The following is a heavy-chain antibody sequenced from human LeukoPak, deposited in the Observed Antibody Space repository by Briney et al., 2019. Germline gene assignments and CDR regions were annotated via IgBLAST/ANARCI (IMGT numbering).Heavy chain of an antibody. V-gene: IGHV3-7*01. CDR1: GLTFSSYW. D-gene: IGHD3-22*01. CDR3: GRDAIVSSGY. J-gene: IGHJ4*02. Sequence: PGGSLRLSCAASGLTFSSYWMSWVRQAPGKGLEWVANIKQDGSEKYYVDSVMGRFTISRDNAKNSLYLQMNSLRAEDTAVYYCGRDAIVSSGYWGQGTLVTVSS. CDR2: IKQDGSEK.